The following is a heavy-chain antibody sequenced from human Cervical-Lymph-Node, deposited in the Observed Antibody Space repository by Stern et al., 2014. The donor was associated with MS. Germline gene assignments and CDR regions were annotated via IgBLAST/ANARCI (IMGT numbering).Heavy chain of an antibody. V-gene: IGHV4-61*01. J-gene: IGHJ4*02. CDR2: IHYTGST. Sequence: VQLVESGPGLVKPSDTLSLNCTVSGDSISRGTFFWTWIRQPPGKGLEYIGYIHYTGSTKHNPSLKSRVTISVDTSKNKFSLKLHSVTAADTAVYYCARGYCSNGLCATYDSWGQGALVTVST. CDR1: GDSISRGTFF. D-gene: IGHD2-8*01. CDR3: ARGYCSNGLCATYDS.